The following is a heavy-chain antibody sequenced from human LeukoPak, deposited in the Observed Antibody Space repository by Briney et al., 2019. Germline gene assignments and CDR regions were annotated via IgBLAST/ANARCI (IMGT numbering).Heavy chain of an antibody. D-gene: IGHD2/OR15-2a*01. Sequence: SGPTLVKPTQTLTLTCTFSGFSLSTRNLAVAWIRQPPGKALEWLALIYWDDDKRYNPSLEKRLAISKDTSKNQVTLTMTNMDPVDTGTYFCAHSPKYYYFGSWGQGALVTVSS. CDR1: GFSLSTRNLA. CDR3: AHSPKYYYFGS. V-gene: IGHV2-5*02. J-gene: IGHJ4*02. CDR2: IYWDDDK.